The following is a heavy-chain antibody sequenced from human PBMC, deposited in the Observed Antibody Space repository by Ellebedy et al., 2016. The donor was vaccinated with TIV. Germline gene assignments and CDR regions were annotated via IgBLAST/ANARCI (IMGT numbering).Heavy chain of an antibody. D-gene: IGHD3-9*01. Sequence: SETLSLXXTVSGGSITSGGFHWSWIRQHPGKALEWIGHIHHTGNTDYNPSLKSRVTISVEKSKNQFSLLLNSVTAADTAVYYCARILTGYYNQYYDGMVVWGQGTTVTVSS. CDR2: IHHTGNT. CDR1: GGSITSGGFH. V-gene: IGHV4-61*05. CDR3: ARILTGYYNQYYDGMVV. J-gene: IGHJ6*02.